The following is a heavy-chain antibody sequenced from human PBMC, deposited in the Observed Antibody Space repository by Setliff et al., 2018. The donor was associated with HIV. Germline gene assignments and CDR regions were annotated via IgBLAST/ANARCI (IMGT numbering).Heavy chain of an antibody. V-gene: IGHV3-33*03. D-gene: IGHD4-17*01. CDR2: IWYDGSNR. CDR1: GFSIGRYG. CDR3: MYGGRTATTH. J-gene: IGHJ4*02. Sequence: GGSLRLSCTASGFSIGRYGMHWVRQAPGKGLEWVALIWYDGSNRYYADSVKGRFTISRDNAKYSLYLQMNTLRVEDTAVYYCMYGGRTATTHWGQGTLVTVSS.